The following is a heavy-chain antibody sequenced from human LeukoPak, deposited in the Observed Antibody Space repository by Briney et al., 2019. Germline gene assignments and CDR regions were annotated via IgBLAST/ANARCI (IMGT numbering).Heavy chain of an antibody. J-gene: IGHJ6*02. CDR2: IYTSGST. CDR1: GGSISSYY. V-gene: IGHV4-4*07. D-gene: IGHD3-3*01. Sequence: SETLSLTCTVSGGSISSYYWSWIRQPAGKGLEWIGRIYTSGSTNYNPSLKSRVTMSVDTSKNQFSLKLSSVTAADTAVYYCARSNKVYYDFWSGYPYGMDVWGQGTTVTVSS. CDR3: ARSNKVYYDFWSGYPYGMDV.